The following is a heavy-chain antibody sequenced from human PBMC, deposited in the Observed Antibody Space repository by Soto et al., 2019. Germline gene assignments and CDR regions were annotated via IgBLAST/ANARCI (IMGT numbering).Heavy chain of an antibody. CDR3: ARKQPGFQIGWAWALDI. J-gene: IGHJ3*02. CDR2: INPGNGDT. V-gene: IGHV1-3*01. CDR1: GYTFTTYT. Sequence: QVQLVQSGAEVKKPGASVKVSCRASGYTFTTYTLLWVRQAPGQRLEWMTWINPGNGDTKYSQNLQGRVTAPRDTSASTAYMEMSSLRSEDTATYYSARKQPGFQIGWAWALDIWGQGTMVTVSS. D-gene: IGHD1-26*01.